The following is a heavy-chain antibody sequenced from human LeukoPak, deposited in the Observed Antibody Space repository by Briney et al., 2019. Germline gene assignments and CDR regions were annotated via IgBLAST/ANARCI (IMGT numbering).Heavy chain of an antibody. CDR2: ISYDGSNK. Sequence: PGGSLRLSCAASGFTFSSYTMHWVRQAPGKGLEWVAVISYDGSNKYYADSVKGRFTIPRDNSKNTLYLQMNSLRAEDTAVYYCARGLHYYYYGMDVWGQGTTVTVSS. J-gene: IGHJ6*02. V-gene: IGHV3-30-3*01. CDR3: ARGLHYYYYGMDV. CDR1: GFTFSSYT. D-gene: IGHD3-10*01.